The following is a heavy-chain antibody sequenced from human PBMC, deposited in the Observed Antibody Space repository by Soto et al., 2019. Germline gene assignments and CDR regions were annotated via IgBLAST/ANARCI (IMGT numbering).Heavy chain of an antibody. V-gene: IGHV3-15*07. J-gene: IGHJ4*02. D-gene: IGHD3-22*01. CDR1: GCTFGNAW. CDR3: TTEFGYYDSSGYRDY. Sequence: GGSLRLSCAAAGCTFGNAWRNWVRKAPGKGLEWVGRIKSKTDGGTTDYAAPVKGRFTISRDDSKNTLYLQMNSLKTEDTAVYYCTTEFGYYDSSGYRDYWGQGTLVTVS. CDR2: IKSKTDGGTT.